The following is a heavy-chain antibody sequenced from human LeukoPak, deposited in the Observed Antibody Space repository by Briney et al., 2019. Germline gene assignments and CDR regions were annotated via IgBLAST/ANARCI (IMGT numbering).Heavy chain of an antibody. CDR1: GFTFDDYA. Sequence: GRSLRPSCAASGFTFDDYAMHWVRQAPGKGLEWVSGISWNSGSIGYADSVKGRFTISRDNAKNSLYLQMNSLRAEDTALYYCAKDMVNSNYVAPFDYWGQGTLVTVSS. D-gene: IGHD4-11*01. V-gene: IGHV3-9*01. CDR3: AKDMVNSNYVAPFDY. J-gene: IGHJ4*02. CDR2: ISWNSGSI.